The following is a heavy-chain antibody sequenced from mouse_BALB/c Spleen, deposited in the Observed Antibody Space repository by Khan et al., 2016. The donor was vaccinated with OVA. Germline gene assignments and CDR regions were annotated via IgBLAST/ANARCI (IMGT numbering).Heavy chain of an antibody. CDR3: VRGNSNTEYFDY. J-gene: IGHJ2*01. D-gene: IGHD1-1*01. CDR1: GYTFTSYW. Sequence: QVQLKESGPELVRPGASVKMSCKASGYTFTSYWMHWVKQRPGQGLEWIGSINPFNGGTRYNQKFKGKATLTADKSSSTAYMQLSSLASEDSAVYYCVRGNSNTEYFDYWGQGTTLTVSS. V-gene: IGHV1-87*01. CDR2: INPFNGGT.